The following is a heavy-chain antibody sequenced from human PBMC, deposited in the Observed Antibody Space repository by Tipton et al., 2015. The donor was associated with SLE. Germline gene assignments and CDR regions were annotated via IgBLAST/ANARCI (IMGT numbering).Heavy chain of an antibody. CDR1: GYTFTDNY. Sequence: QLVQSGAEVKKPGASVKVSCEASGYTFTDNYMHWMRQAPGQGLEWMGWINPNSGGTDYAQKFQGRVTMTRDTSINTAYMELSRLRSDDTAVYFCARPSSGWSQDYFDYWGQGTLVTVSS. D-gene: IGHD6-19*01. CDR3: ARPSSGWSQDYFDY. CDR2: INPNSGGT. V-gene: IGHV1-2*02. J-gene: IGHJ4*02.